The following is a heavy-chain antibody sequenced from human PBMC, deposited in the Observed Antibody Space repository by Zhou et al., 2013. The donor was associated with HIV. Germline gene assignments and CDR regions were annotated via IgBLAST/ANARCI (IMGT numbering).Heavy chain of an antibody. V-gene: IGHV1-18*01. CDR1: GYVFRSFG. CDR2: ISAYTGNT. Sequence: QLEQSGPEVKKPGASLKISCNCSGYVFRSFGISWVRQAPGQGLEWLGWISAYTGNTYYAQKFQGRVTITADKSTNTAYLELRNLRSEDTALYYCARGPYYSNTPGGPLDIWGQGTWVTISS. J-gene: IGHJ3*02. CDR3: ARGPYYSNTPGGPLDI. D-gene: IGHD1-26*01.